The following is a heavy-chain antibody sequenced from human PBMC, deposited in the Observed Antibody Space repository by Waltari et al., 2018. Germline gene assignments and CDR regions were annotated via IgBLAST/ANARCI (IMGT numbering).Heavy chain of an antibody. J-gene: IGHJ6*02. CDR3: ARGRPYGRDV. CDR1: GFTFSNSW. Sequence: EVELVESGGGLVQPGGSLRLSCAASGFTFSNSWMDWVRQAPGEGPVWVSRISSDGSITVYADSVKGRFTISRDNAQNTLYLQMNSLRGEDTAVYYCARGRPYGRDVWGQGTTVTVSS. V-gene: IGHV3-74*01. CDR2: ISSDGSIT.